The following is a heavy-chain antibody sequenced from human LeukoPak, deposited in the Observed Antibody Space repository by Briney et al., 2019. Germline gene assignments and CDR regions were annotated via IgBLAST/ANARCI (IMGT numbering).Heavy chain of an antibody. CDR3: TKLSIAAAGTDDY. CDR2: IRSKANSYAT. J-gene: IGHJ4*02. D-gene: IGHD6-13*01. Sequence: SGGSLRLSCAASGFTCSGSAMHWDRQASGKGLEWVGRIRSKANSYATAYAASVKGRFTISRDDSKNTAYLQMNSLKTEDTAVYYCTKLSIAAAGTDDYWGQGTLVTVSS. V-gene: IGHV3-73*01. CDR1: GFTCSGSA.